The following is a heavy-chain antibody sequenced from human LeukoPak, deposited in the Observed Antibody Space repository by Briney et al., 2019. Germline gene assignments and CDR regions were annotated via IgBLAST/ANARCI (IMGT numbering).Heavy chain of an antibody. J-gene: IGHJ4*02. V-gene: IGHV1-8*03. CDR1: GYTFTSYD. D-gene: IGHD3-10*01. CDR3: ARRSAGSSGSSSDY. Sequence: ASVKVSCKASGYTFTSYDINWVPQATGQGLEWMGWMNPNSGNTGYAQKFQGRVTITRNTSIRTAYMELSSLRSEDTAVYYCARRSAGSSGSSSDYWGQGTLVTVSS. CDR2: MNPNSGNT.